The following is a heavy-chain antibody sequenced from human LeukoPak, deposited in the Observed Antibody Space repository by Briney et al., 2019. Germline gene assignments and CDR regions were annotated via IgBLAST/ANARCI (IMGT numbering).Heavy chain of an antibody. CDR3: ARTGVLRFLEWLLGDYYFDY. CDR1: GFTFSSYW. CDR2: IKQDGSEK. V-gene: IGHV3-7*01. J-gene: IGHJ4*02. Sequence: AGGSLRLSCAASGFTFSSYWMSWVRQAPGKGLEWVANIKQDGSEKYYVDSVEGRFTISRDNAKNSLYLQMNSLRAEDTAVYYCARTGVLRFLEWLLGDYYFDYWGQGTLVTVSS. D-gene: IGHD3-3*01.